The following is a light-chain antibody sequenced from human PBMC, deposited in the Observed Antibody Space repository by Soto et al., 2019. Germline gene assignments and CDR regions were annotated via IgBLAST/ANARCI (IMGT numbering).Light chain of an antibody. CDR1: QSLVSSDGNTY. CDR3: LQGTQWPWT. V-gene: IGKV2-30*01. Sequence: EVVMTQSPLSLPVTLGQAASISCRSSQSLVSSDGNTYLNWFQQRPGQSPRRLIYSVSNRNSGVPDRFSGSVSGADFTLKISRVEAEDVGMYYCLQGTQWPWTFGQGTNGEI. J-gene: IGKJ1*01. CDR2: SVS.